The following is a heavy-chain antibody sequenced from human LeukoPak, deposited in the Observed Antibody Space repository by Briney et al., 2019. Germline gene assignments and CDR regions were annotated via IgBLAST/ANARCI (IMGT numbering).Heavy chain of an antibody. CDR2: INPNSGGT. V-gene: IGHV1-2*02. Sequence: ASVTVSFKASGYTFTGYYMHWVRQAPGQGLEWMGWINPNSGGTNYAQKFQGRVTMTRDTSISTAYMELSRLRSDDTAVYYCARSIAAAGTQDFQHWGQGTLVTVSS. CDR3: ARSIAAAGTQDFQH. D-gene: IGHD6-13*01. CDR1: GYTFTGYY. J-gene: IGHJ1*01.